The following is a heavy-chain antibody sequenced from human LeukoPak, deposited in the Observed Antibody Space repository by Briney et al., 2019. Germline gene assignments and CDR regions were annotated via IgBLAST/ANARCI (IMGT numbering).Heavy chain of an antibody. CDR3: ARGRYSGSHAPGYGMDV. J-gene: IGHJ6*02. V-gene: IGHV6-1*01. CDR2: TYYRSKWYN. Sequence: XQTLSLTCAISGDSVSSNSAAWNWIRQSPSRGLEWLGRTYYRSKWYNDYAVSVKSQITINPDTSKNQFSLQLNSVTPEDTAVYYCARGRYSGSHAPGYGMDVWGQGTTVTVSS. CDR1: GDSVSSNSAA. D-gene: IGHD1-26*01.